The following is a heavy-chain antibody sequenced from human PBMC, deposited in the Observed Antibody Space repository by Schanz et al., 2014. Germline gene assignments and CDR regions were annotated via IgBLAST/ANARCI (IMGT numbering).Heavy chain of an antibody. V-gene: IGHV1-18*01. Sequence: QIQLVQSGPEVKKPGATVKVSCKASGYIFINSGISWVRQAPGQGLEWMGWISAYNGNTKYPQKLQGRVTMTTDTSTSTAYMELRSLRSDDTAVYYCARDAADFYDILTEEDYWGQGTLVIVSS. CDR2: ISAYNGNT. CDR3: ARDAADFYDILTEEDY. CDR1: GYIFINSG. J-gene: IGHJ4*02. D-gene: IGHD3-9*01.